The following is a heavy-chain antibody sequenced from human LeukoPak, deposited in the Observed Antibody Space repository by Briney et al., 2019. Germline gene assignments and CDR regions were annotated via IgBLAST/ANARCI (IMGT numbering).Heavy chain of an antibody. CDR1: GGSIGSYY. J-gene: IGHJ5*02. D-gene: IGHD3-9*01. Sequence: SETLSLTCTVSGGSIGSYYWSWIRQPPGKGLEWIGYIYTSGSTNYNPSLKSRVTISVDTSKNQFSLKLSSVTAADTAVYYCARRYFDWFGFDPWGQGTLVTVSS. CDR3: ARRYFDWFGFDP. V-gene: IGHV4-4*09. CDR2: IYTSGST.